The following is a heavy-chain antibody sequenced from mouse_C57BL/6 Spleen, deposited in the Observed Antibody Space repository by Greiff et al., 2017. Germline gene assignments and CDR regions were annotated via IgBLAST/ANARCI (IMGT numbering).Heavy chain of an antibody. V-gene: IGHV7-3*01. CDR2: IRNKANGYTT. J-gene: IGHJ3*01. Sequence: EVQGVESGGGLVQPGGSLSLSCAASGFTFTDYYMSWVRQPPGKALEWLGFIRNKANGYTTEYSASVKGRFTISRDNSQSILYLQMNALRAEDSATYYCARYMDYGNYGFAYWGQGTLVTVSA. CDR3: ARYMDYGNYGFAY. CDR1: GFTFTDYY. D-gene: IGHD2-1*01.